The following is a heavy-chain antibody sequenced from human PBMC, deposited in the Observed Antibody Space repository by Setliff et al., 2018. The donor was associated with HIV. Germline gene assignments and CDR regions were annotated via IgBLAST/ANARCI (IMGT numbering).Heavy chain of an antibody. CDR1: GFIFSSYA. Sequence: GGSLRLSCAASGFIFSSYAMSWVRQAPGKGLEWVSAISGSGANTYYADSVKGRFTISRDNAKNSLYLQMNSLGAEDTAVYYCAKSYFDRSGYLGSWGQGTLVTVSS. CDR3: AKSYFDRSGYLGS. D-gene: IGHD3-22*01. J-gene: IGHJ5*02. V-gene: IGHV3-23*01. CDR2: ISGSGANT.